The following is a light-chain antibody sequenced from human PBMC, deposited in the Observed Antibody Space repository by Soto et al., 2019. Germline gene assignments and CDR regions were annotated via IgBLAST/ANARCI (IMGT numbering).Light chain of an antibody. CDR3: NSQTTSGIRV. Sequence: QSALTQPPSVSGAPGQRVTISCTGSSSNIGARYDVHWYQCLPGTAPKLLIYEVSYRPSGVSNRFSGSKSAYTASLTISGLQAEDEADYYCNSQTTSGIRVFGTGTKVTVL. CDR1: SSNIGARYD. V-gene: IGLV1-40*01. J-gene: IGLJ1*01. CDR2: EVS.